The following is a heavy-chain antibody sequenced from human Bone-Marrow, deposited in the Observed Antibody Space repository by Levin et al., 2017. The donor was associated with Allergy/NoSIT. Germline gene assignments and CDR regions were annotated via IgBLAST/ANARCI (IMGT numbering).Heavy chain of an antibody. D-gene: IGHD2-21*02. J-gene: IGHJ2*01. CDR1: GFTFSSYE. V-gene: IGHV3-48*03. CDR3: ARDKSSDGVTPDWYFDL. CDR2: ISSSGTTK. Sequence: LGESLKISCAASGFTFSSYEMNWVRQAPGKGLEWISYISSSGTTKYYADSVKGRFTISSKNSLYLQMNSLRAEDTAIYYCARDKSSDGVTPDWYFDLWGRGTLVTVSS.